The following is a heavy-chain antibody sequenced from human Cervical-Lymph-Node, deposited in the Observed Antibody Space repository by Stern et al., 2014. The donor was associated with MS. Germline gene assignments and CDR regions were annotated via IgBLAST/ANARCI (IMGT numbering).Heavy chain of an antibody. CDR2: INTYNGDT. D-gene: IGHD6-6*01. CDR3: ARDTAQLASWYFDL. V-gene: IGHV1-18*01. CDR1: GYTFNRSG. J-gene: IGHJ2*01. Sequence: VQLVESGAEVKKPGASVKVYCKASGYTFNRSGITWVRQAPGQGLEWMGWINTYNGDTNYAQNFLGRVTMTTDTSTTTGYMELRRLRPDDTAVYYCARDTAQLASWYFDLWGRGTLVTVSS.